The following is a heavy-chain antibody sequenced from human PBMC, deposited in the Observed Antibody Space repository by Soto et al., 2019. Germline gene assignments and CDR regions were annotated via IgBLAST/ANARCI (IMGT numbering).Heavy chain of an antibody. CDR1: RYTFTIYF. CDR2: IYPGDSDT. J-gene: IGHJ6*02. V-gene: IGHV5-51*01. CDR3: ARSYVSGPSYYYYGMHV. D-gene: IGHD6-19*01. Sequence: PGESLKISCNSSRYTFTIYFIRWVRKMHGKAMEWMGIIYPGDSDTRYSASFQGQVTISADKSISTAYLQWSSLKASETAMYYCARSYVSGPSYYYYGMHVWGQGTTVNVFS.